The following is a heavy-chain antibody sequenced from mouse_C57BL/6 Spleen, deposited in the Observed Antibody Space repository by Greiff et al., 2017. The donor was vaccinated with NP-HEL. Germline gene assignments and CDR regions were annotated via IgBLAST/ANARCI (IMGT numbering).Heavy chain of an antibody. CDR1: GYTFTSYW. Sequence: QVQLQQSGAELAKPGASVKLSCKASGYTFTSYWMHWVKQRPGQGLEWIGYINPSSGYTKYNQKFKDQATLTAVKSSSTAYMQLSSLTYEDSAVYYCARRYGSSYYFDYWGQGTTLTVSS. J-gene: IGHJ2*01. V-gene: IGHV1-7*01. D-gene: IGHD1-1*01. CDR2: INPSSGYT. CDR3: ARRYGSSYYFDY.